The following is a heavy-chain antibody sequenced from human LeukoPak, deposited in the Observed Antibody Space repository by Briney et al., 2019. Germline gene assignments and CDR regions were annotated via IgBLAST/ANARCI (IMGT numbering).Heavy chain of an antibody. CDR2: IYYSGST. D-gene: IGHD4-11*01. V-gene: IGHV4-59*01. J-gene: IGHJ3*02. CDR3: ARDTVETDAFDI. CDR1: GGSISSYY. Sequence: SETLSLTCTVSGGSISSYYWSWIRQPPGKGLEWIGYIYYSGSTNYNPSLKSRVTISVDTSKNQFSLKLSSVTAADTAVYYCARDTVETDAFDIWGQGTMVTVSS.